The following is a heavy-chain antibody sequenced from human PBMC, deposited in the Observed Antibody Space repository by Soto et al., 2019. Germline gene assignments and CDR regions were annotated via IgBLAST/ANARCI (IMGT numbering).Heavy chain of an antibody. Sequence: QVQLVQSGAEVKKPGSSVKVSCKASGGTFSSYAISWVRQAPGQGLEWMGGIIPIFGTANYAQKFQGRVTITADKSTSTAYMELSSLRSDDTAVYYCARSSYYDFWSGPEKAFDYWGQGTLVTVSS. CDR3: ARSSYYDFWSGPEKAFDY. CDR2: IIPIFGTA. D-gene: IGHD3-3*01. J-gene: IGHJ4*02. V-gene: IGHV1-69*06. CDR1: GGTFSSYA.